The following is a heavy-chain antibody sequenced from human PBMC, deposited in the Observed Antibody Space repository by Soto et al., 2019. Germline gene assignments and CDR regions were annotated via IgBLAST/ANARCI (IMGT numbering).Heavy chain of an antibody. CDR1: GGSISSYY. Sequence: SATLSLTCTVSGGSISSYYWSWIRQPPGKGLEWIGYIYYSGSTNYNPSLKSRVTISVDTSKNQFSLKLSSVTAADTAVYYCARGIDFWSGYNPSDYYYYMDVWGKGTTVTVSS. CDR3: ARGIDFWSGYNPSDYYYYMDV. J-gene: IGHJ6*03. CDR2: IYYSGST. V-gene: IGHV4-59*01. D-gene: IGHD3-3*01.